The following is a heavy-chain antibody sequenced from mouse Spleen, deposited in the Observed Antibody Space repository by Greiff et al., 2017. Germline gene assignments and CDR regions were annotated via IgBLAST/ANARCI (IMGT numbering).Heavy chain of an antibody. Sequence: EVKLMESGGGLVKPGGSLKLSCAASGFTFSSYAMSWVRQTPEKRLEWVATISDGGSYTYYPDNVKGRFTISRDNAKNNLYLQMSHLKSEDTAMYYCARRESSSAGMDYWGQGTSVTVSS. CDR1: GFTFSSYA. D-gene: IGHD3-1*01. CDR3: ARRESSSAGMDY. J-gene: IGHJ4*01. V-gene: IGHV5-4*03. CDR2: ISDGGSYT.